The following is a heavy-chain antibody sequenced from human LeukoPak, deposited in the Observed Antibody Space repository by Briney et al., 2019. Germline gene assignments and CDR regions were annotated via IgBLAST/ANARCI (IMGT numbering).Heavy chain of an antibody. J-gene: IGHJ4*02. CDR2: IIPIFGTA. CDR1: GGTFSSYA. D-gene: IGHD3-3*01. CDR3: ARISYDFWSGPFDY. V-gene: IGHV1-69*13. Sequence: GASVKVSCKASGGTFSSYAISWVRQAPGQGLEWMGGIIPIFGTANYAQKFQGRVTITADESTSTAYMELSSLRSEDTTVYYCARISYDFWSGPFDYWGQGTLVTVSS.